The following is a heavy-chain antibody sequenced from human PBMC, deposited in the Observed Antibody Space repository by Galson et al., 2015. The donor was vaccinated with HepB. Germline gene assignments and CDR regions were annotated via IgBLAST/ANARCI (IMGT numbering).Heavy chain of an antibody. CDR3: ARDRWGGGYCTNGVCYSDAFDI. J-gene: IGHJ3*02. CDR2: IIPIFGTA. Sequence: SVKVSCKASGGTFSSYAISWVRQAPGQGLEWMGGIIPIFGTANYAQKFQGRVTITADESTSTAYMELSSLRSEDTAVYYCARDRWGGGYCTNGVCYSDAFDIWGQGTMVTVSS. V-gene: IGHV1-69*13. CDR1: GGTFSSYA. D-gene: IGHD2-8*01.